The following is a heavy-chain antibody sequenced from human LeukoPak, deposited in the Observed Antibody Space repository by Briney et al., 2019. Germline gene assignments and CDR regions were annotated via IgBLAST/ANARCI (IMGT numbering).Heavy chain of an antibody. J-gene: IGHJ5*02. CDR3: ARGRDEYYDFWSGYYHGWFDP. CDR2: IYYSGST. D-gene: IGHD3-3*01. CDR1: GGSFSGYY. Sequence: PSETLSLTCAVYGGSFSGYYWSWIRQHPGKGLEWIGYIYYSGSTYYNPSLKSRVTISVDTSKNQFSLKLSSVTAADTAVYYCARGRDEYYDFWSGYYHGWFDPWGQETLVTVSS. V-gene: IGHV4-31*11.